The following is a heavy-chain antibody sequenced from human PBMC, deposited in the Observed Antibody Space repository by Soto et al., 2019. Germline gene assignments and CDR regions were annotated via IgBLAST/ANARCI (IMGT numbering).Heavy chain of an antibody. Sequence: QVQLVQSRAEVKKPGSSLKVSCKSSGGTFSSYAISWVRQAPGQGLEWLGGIIPIFNKVNYAQKSQGRVTLTADDSTSTAYMELSSLRSDDTAVYYCARAPIRLCSGDNCYSGLDSWGQGTLVIVSS. J-gene: IGHJ4*02. CDR1: GGTFSSYA. CDR3: ARAPIRLCSGDNCYSGLDS. D-gene: IGHD2-15*01. CDR2: IIPIFNKV. V-gene: IGHV1-69*12.